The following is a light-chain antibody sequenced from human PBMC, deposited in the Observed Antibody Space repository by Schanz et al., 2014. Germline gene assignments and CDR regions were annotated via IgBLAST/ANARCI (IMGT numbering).Light chain of an antibody. CDR1: SSNIGSHY. CDR2: GSN. Sequence: QSVLTQPPSASGTPGQRVTISCSGSSSNIGSHYVYWYQQLPGTAPKLLMYGSNQRPSGVPDRFSGSKSGTSASLAINGLQSEDEADYYCAAWDNSLNGYVFGTGTKLTVL. V-gene: IGLV1-47*01. J-gene: IGLJ1*01. CDR3: AAWDNSLNGYV.